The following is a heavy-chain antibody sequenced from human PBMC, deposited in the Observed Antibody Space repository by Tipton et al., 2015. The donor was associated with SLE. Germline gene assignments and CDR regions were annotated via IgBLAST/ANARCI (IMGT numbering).Heavy chain of an antibody. D-gene: IGHD3-22*01. CDR2: VYYTGNT. Sequence: TLSLTCIVSGDSISSTSYYWGWIRQPPGKGLEWVGTVYYTGNTFYNPSLKSRVTISVDTSKNQFSLKLSSVTAADTAVYYCARAGYYDTSPWGFDLWGRGTLVTVSS. CDR3: ARAGYYDTSPWGFDL. J-gene: IGHJ2*01. CDR1: GDSISSTSYY. V-gene: IGHV4-39*07.